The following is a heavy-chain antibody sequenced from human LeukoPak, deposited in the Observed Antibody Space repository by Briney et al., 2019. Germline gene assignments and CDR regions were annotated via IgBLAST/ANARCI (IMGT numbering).Heavy chain of an antibody. CDR1: GFTFSSFD. Sequence: PGGSLRLSCAASGFTFSSFDMHWVRQPTGQGLEWVSTIGTASDTYYPGSVEGRFTLSRDNAKNSLYLQMNSLTAGDTAVYYCARGPSRGKCYYMDVWGKGTTVTVSS. V-gene: IGHV3-13*01. D-gene: IGHD1-1*01. CDR3: ARGPSRGKCYYMDV. J-gene: IGHJ6*03. CDR2: IGTASDT.